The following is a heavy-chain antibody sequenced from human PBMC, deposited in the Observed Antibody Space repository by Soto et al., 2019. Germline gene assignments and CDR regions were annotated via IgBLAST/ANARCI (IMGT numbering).Heavy chain of an antibody. CDR3: ARLAARSWFDP. CDR2: IYYSGST. Sequence: SETLSLTCTVSGGSISSYYWSWIRQPPGKGLEWIGYIYYSGSTNYNPSLKSRVTISVDTSKNQFSLKLSSVTAADTAVYYCARLAARSWFDPWGQGTLVTVSS. CDR1: GGSISSYY. V-gene: IGHV4-59*01. D-gene: IGHD6-6*01. J-gene: IGHJ5*02.